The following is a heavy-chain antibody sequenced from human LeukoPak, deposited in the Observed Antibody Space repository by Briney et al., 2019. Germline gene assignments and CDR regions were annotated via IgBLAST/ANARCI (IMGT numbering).Heavy chain of an antibody. CDR1: GFTFSSYA. CDR2: ISGSGGST. J-gene: IGHJ6*02. CDR3: ARSTTVGAGPYYYYYGMDV. V-gene: IGHV3-23*01. D-gene: IGHD1-26*01. Sequence: PGGSLRLSCAVSGFTFSSYAMSWVRQAPGKGLEWVSAISGSGGSTYYADSVKGRFTSYRDNPKNTLYLRMNSLRAEDTAVYYCARSTTVGAGPYYYYYGMDVWGQGTTVTVSS.